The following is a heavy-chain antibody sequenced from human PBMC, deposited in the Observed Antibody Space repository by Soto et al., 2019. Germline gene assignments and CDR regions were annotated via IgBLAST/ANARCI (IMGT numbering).Heavy chain of an antibody. CDR2: VSYDGTNK. CDR3: AGMYYNDTTRYQRDD. D-gene: IGHD3-22*01. V-gene: IGHV3-30*03. J-gene: IGHJ4*02. Sequence: QVQLVESGGGVVQPGRSLRLSCAASGIIFSDYSMHWVRQAPGEGLEWVAVVSYDGTNKYYRDSVKGRFTISRDNSKNTLYLHMDSLRREDTAVYYCAGMYYNDTTRYQRDDWAQGTLVTVSS. CDR1: GIIFSDYS.